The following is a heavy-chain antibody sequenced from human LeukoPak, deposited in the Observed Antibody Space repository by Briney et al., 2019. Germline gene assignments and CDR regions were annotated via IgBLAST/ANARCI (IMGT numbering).Heavy chain of an antibody. Sequence: GGSLRLSCAASGFTFSTYAMDWVRQAPGKGLEWVSYLSSSSSAIYHADSVKGRFTISRDNAENSLYLQMNSLRTEDTAVYYCVRDGSSWGNFDYWGQGTLVSVSS. J-gene: IGHJ4*02. V-gene: IGHV3-48*01. CDR1: GFTFSTYA. D-gene: IGHD7-27*01. CDR2: LSSSSSAI. CDR3: VRDGSSWGNFDY.